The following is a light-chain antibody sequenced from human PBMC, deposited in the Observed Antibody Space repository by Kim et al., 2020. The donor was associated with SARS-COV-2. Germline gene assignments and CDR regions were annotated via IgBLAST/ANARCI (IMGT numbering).Light chain of an antibody. CDR2: DAS. CDR3: QQYDDWPPWT. Sequence: SPGETATPSCRASQRVSSNVAWYQQKPGQAPRLLIYDASTRATGIPARFSGSGSGTDFTLTISSLQSEDLAVYHCQQYDDWPPWTFGQGTKVDIK. V-gene: IGKV3-15*01. CDR1: QRVSSN. J-gene: IGKJ1*01.